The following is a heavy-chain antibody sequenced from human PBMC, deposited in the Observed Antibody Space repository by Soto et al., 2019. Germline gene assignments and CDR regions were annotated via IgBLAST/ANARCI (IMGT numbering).Heavy chain of an antibody. V-gene: IGHV3-23*01. Sequence: EVQLLESGGGLVQPGGSLRLSCAASGCTFSSYAMNWVRQAPGQGLEWVSTIRGSGGITYHADSVKGRFTISRDKSKSTLFLQMHSLRSEDTAIYYCAKRADKDYGDYGGADYSYYRMDVWGQGTTVTVSS. J-gene: IGHJ6*02. CDR2: IRGSGGIT. CDR1: GCTFSSYA. D-gene: IGHD4-17*01. CDR3: AKRADKDYGDYGGADYSYYRMDV.